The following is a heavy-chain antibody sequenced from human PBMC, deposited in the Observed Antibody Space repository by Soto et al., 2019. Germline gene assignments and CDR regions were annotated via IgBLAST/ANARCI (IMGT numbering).Heavy chain of an antibody. J-gene: IGHJ4*02. V-gene: IGHV1-18*01. D-gene: IGHD5-18*01. CDR1: GYTFSIYA. Sequence: QVQLVQSGAEVRKPGASVKVSCRASGYTFSIYAVSWVRQAPGQGLEWMGWISAYTGNTIYAQNFQGRVTLTSDTSTSKADIEMSSLRVEESAVYFCASKPYSYGHYCCFHYRGQGTLVTVPS. CDR2: ISAYTGNT. CDR3: ASKPYSYGHYCCFHY.